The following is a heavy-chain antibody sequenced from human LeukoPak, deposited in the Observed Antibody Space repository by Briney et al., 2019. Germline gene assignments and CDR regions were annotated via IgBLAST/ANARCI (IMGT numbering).Heavy chain of an antibody. J-gene: IGHJ3*02. CDR1: GGSISSGGYY. CDR2: INHSGST. Sequence: PSETLSLTCTVSGGSISSGGYYWSWIRQPPGKGLEWIGEINHSGSTNYNPSLKSRVTISVDTSKNQFSLKLSSVTAADTAVYYCARIDKRYPPGAFDIWGQGTMVTVSS. D-gene: IGHD1-14*01. CDR3: ARIDKRYPPGAFDI. V-gene: IGHV4-39*07.